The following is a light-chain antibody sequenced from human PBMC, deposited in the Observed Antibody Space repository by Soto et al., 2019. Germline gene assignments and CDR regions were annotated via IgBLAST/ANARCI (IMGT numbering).Light chain of an antibody. J-gene: IGLJ2*01. CDR3: NSYAGSNNVV. CDR2: AVS. Sequence: QSALTQPPSASGSPGQSVTISCTGTSSDVGGYNYVSWYQQHPGKAPKLMIYAVSKRPSWVPDRFSGSKSGNTASLTVYGLQDKDEANYYCNSYAGSNNVVFGGGTKLT. CDR1: SSDVGGYNY. V-gene: IGLV2-8*01.